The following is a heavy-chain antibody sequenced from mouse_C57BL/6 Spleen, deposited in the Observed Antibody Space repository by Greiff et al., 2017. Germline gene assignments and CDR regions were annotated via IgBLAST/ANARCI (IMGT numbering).Heavy chain of an antibody. D-gene: IGHD1-1*01. Sequence: EVKLVESEGGLVQPGSSMKLSCTASGFTFSDYYMAWVRQVPEKGLEWVANINYDGSSTYYLDSLKSRFIISRDNAKNILYLQMSSLKSEDTATYYCARLKGSSFAMDYWGQGTSVTVSS. J-gene: IGHJ4*01. CDR3: ARLKGSSFAMDY. CDR2: INYDGSST. CDR1: GFTFSDYY. V-gene: IGHV5-16*01.